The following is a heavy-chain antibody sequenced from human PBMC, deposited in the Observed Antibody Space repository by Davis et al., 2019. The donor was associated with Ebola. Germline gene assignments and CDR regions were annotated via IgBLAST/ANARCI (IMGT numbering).Heavy chain of an antibody. D-gene: IGHD3-22*01. CDR3: ARWLSPNFDY. V-gene: IGHV4-30-4*01. CDR2: IYHSGST. CDR1: GGSFSGYY. Sequence: PSETLSLTCAVYGGSFSGYYWSWIRQPPGKGLEWIGYIYHSGSTYYNLSLKSRVTISVDMSKNQFSLKLSSVTAADTAVYYCARWLSPNFDYWGQGTLVTVSS. J-gene: IGHJ4*02.